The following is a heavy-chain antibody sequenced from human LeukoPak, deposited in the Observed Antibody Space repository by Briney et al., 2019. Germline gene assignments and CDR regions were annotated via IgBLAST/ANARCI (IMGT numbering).Heavy chain of an antibody. Sequence: ASVKVSCKASGYTFTGYYMHWVRQAPGQGLEWMGWINPNSGGTNYAQKFQGRVTMTRDTSISTAYMELRRLRSDDTAVYYCASLTIAVAGTGAFDIWGQGTMVTVSS. J-gene: IGHJ3*02. CDR1: GYTFTGYY. CDR2: INPNSGGT. D-gene: IGHD6-19*01. CDR3: ASLTIAVAGTGAFDI. V-gene: IGHV1-2*02.